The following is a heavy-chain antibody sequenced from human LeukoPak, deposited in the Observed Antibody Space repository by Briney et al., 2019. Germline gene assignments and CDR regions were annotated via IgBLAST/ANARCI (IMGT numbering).Heavy chain of an antibody. V-gene: IGHV3-48*03. CDR3: ARAVNRGVATPDY. CDR1: GFTFSSYE. D-gene: IGHD5-12*01. CDR2: ISSSGSTI. Sequence: PGGSLRLSCAASGFTFSSYEMNWVRQAPGKGLEWVSYISSSGSTIYYADSVKGRFTISRDNSKDTLYLQMGSLRAEDMAVYYCARAVNRGVATPDYWGQGTLVTVSS. J-gene: IGHJ4*02.